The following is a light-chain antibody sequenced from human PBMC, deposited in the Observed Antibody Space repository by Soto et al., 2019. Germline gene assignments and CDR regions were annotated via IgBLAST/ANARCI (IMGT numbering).Light chain of an antibody. CDR3: QQYGSSPRLA. J-gene: IGKJ4*01. Sequence: EIVLTQSPGTLSLSLGDRATLSCRASQSVSSNYLAWYHQKPGQAPRLLLYGASSRATGIPDRFSGSGSGTDFTLSISRLEPEDFGVYYCQQYGSSPRLAFGGGTKVDIK. V-gene: IGKV3-20*01. CDR1: QSVSSNY. CDR2: GAS.